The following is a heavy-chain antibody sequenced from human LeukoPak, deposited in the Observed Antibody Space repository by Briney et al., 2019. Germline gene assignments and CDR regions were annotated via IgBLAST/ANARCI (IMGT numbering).Heavy chain of an antibody. D-gene: IGHD2-15*01. J-gene: IGHJ4*02. V-gene: IGHV3-7*01. CDR1: GFTFSSYW. CDR3: AKDQCSGGSCYTVY. CDR2: IKQDGSEK. Sequence: PGGSLRLSCAASGFTFSSYWMSWVRQAPGKGLEWVANIKQDGSEKYYVDSVKGRFTISRDNSKNTLYLQMNSLRAEDTAVYYCAKDQCSGGSCYTVYWGQGTLVTVSS.